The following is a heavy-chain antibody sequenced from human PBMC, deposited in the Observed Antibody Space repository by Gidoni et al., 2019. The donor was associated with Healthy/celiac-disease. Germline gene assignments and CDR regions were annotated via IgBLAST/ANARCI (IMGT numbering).Heavy chain of an antibody. CDR2: IIPIFGTA. V-gene: IGHV1-69*06. Sequence: QVQLVQSGAEVKKPGSSVTVSCKSSGVTFSSYAISWVRQAPGQGLEWMGGIIPIFGTANYAQKFQGRVTITADKSTSTAYMELSSLRSEDTAVYYCARVVRFLEWSGVFDYWGQGTLVTVSS. D-gene: IGHD3-3*01. J-gene: IGHJ4*02. CDR1: GVTFSSYA. CDR3: ARVVRFLEWSGVFDY.